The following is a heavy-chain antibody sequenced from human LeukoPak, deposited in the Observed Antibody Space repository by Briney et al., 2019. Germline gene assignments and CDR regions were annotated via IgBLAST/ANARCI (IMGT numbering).Heavy chain of an antibody. D-gene: IGHD3-22*01. CDR1: GYTFTSYY. Sequence: ASVKVSCKASGYTFTSYYMHWVRQAPGQGLEWMGIINPSGGSTSYAQKFQGRVTMTRDTSTSTVYMELSSLRSEDTAVYYCARANSEYDSSGYYFNWGQGTLVTVSS. CDR3: ARANSEYDSSGYYFN. V-gene: IGHV1-46*01. CDR2: INPSGGST. J-gene: IGHJ4*02.